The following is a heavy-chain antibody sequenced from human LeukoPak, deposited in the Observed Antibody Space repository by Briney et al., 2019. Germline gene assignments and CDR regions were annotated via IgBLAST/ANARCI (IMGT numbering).Heavy chain of an antibody. CDR3: AREGDIVVVPAAMRAFDI. Sequence: PGGSLRLSCAASGFTFSSYAMSWVRQAPGKGLEWVSSISSSSSYIYYADSVKGRFTISRDNAKNSLYLQMNSLRAEDTAVYYCAREGDIVVVPAAMRAFDIWGQGTMVTVSS. J-gene: IGHJ3*02. CDR2: ISSSSSYI. D-gene: IGHD2-2*01. CDR1: GFTFSSYA. V-gene: IGHV3-21*01.